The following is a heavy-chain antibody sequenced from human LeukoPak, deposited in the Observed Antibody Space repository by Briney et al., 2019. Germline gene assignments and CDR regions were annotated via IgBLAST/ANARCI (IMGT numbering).Heavy chain of an antibody. D-gene: IGHD3-10*01. Sequence: SETLSLTCTASGGSISNSSFYWGWIRQPPGKGLEWIGNIYYSGSTYYNSSLKSRISISVDTSNTYFSLKLSSVTAADTAVYYCARLFLRFGEFSFDYWGQGTLVTVSS. J-gene: IGHJ4*02. CDR3: ARLFLRFGEFSFDY. CDR2: IYYSGST. V-gene: IGHV4-39*02. CDR1: GGSISNSSFY.